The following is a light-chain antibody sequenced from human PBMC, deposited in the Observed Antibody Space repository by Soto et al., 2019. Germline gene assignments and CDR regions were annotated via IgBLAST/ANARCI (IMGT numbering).Light chain of an antibody. CDR2: GAS. V-gene: IGKV3-20*01. Sequence: EIVLTPSPGTLSLSPGERATLSCRTTQSGSSNYVPWYQQKPGQAPRLVVYGASSRATGIPDRFSDSVSETEFTLTISRVEPEDCAVDYCQQFESSVVTFGPVTKVDTK. CDR3: QQFESSVVT. CDR1: QSGSSNY. J-gene: IGKJ3*01.